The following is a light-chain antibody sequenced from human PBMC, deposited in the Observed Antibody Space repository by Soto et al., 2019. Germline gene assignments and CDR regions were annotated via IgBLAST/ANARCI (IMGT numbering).Light chain of an antibody. CDR3: QQYYSTPPMYT. CDR2: WAS. V-gene: IGKV4-1*01. CDR1: QSVLYSSNNKNY. J-gene: IGKJ2*01. Sequence: DIVMTQSPDSLAVSLGERATINCKSSQSVLYSSNNKNYLAWYQQKPGQLPKLLIYWASTRESGVPDRFSGSGSGTDFTLTINSLQAEDVAVYYCQQYYSTPPMYTFDQGTKLEIK.